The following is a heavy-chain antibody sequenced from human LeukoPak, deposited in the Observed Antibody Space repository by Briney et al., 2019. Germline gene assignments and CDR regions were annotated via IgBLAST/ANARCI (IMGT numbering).Heavy chain of an antibody. V-gene: IGHV3-21*04. CDR1: GFTFSSYS. Sequence: GGSLRLSCAASGFTFSSYSMNWVRQAPGKGLEWGSSISSSSSYIYYADSVKGRFTISGDNSKNTVYLQMNSLRAEDTAIYFCAKDRRLAATTLEHWGQGTLVTVSS. CDR3: AKDRRLAATTLEH. D-gene: IGHD2-15*01. J-gene: IGHJ1*01. CDR2: ISSSSSYI.